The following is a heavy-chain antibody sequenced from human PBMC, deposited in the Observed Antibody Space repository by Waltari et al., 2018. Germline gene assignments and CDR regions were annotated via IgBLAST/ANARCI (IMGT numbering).Heavy chain of an antibody. CDR2: MNRGGGSV. V-gene: IGHV3-74*01. D-gene: IGHD5-18*01. J-gene: IGHJ4*02. Sequence: EVQLVEAGGDIVQPGGSLRLSCAASGFRFSDYWMHWVRQVPGKGLVGVPSMNRGGGSVSYSDSVKVLFTISRDNSKNMLYLQLDRLRAEETAVYYCARKGGRGYTYGPFYYDSWGQGTLVTVSS. CDR1: GFRFSDYW. CDR3: ARKGGRGYTYGPFYYDS.